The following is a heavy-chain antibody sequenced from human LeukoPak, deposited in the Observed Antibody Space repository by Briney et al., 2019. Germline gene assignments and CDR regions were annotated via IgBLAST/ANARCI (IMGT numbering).Heavy chain of an antibody. CDR2: ISGSGGST. Sequence: GGSLRLSCAASGFTFSSYAMSWVRQAPGKGLEWVSAISGSGGSTYYADSVKGRFTISRDNAKNSLYLQMNSLRAEDTAVYYCARGDTYNWFDPWGQGTLVTVSS. CDR3: ARGDTYNWFDP. V-gene: IGHV3-23*01. CDR1: GFTFSSYA. J-gene: IGHJ5*02.